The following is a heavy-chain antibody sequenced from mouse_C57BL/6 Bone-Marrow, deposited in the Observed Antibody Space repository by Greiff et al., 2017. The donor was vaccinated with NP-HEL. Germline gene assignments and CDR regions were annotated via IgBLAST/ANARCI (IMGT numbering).Heavy chain of an antibody. J-gene: IGHJ2*01. Sequence: VQRVESGPGLVQPSQSLSITCTVSGFSLTSYGVHWVRQSPGKGLEWLGVIWSGGSTDYNAAFISRLSISKDNSKSQVFFKMNSLQADDTAIYYCDILRHYFDYWGQGTTLTVSS. V-gene: IGHV2-2*01. CDR2: IWSGGST. CDR3: DILRHYFDY. CDR1: GFSLTSYG. D-gene: IGHD1-1*01.